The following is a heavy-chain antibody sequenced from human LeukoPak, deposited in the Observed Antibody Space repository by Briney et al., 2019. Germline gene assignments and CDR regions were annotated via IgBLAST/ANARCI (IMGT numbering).Heavy chain of an antibody. D-gene: IGHD5-24*01. CDR1: GFTFDDYA. CDR2: ISWNSGSI. Sequence: GGSLRLSCAASGFTFDDYAMHWVRQAPGKGLEWVSGISWNSGSIGYADPVKGRFTISRDNAKNSLYLQMNSLRAEDTALYYCAKAPDRDGYVNHFDYWGQGTLVTVSS. V-gene: IGHV3-9*01. J-gene: IGHJ4*02. CDR3: AKAPDRDGYVNHFDY.